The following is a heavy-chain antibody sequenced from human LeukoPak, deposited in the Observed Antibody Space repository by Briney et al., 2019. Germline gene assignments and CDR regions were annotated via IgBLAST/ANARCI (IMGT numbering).Heavy chain of an antibody. CDR3: YGANAEH. J-gene: IGHJ1*01. CDR1: GFTFSSYW. D-gene: IGHD4-23*01. V-gene: IGHV3-74*01. Sequence: PGGSLRLSCSASGFTFSSYWMHWVRQAPGKGLVWVSGINTDGSYTSYADSVKGRSTISRDNAKNTLYLQMNSLRVEDTAVYYCYGANAEHWGQGTLVTVSS. CDR2: INTDGSYT.